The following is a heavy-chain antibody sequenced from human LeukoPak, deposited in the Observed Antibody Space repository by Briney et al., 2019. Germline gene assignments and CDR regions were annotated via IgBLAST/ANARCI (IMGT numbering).Heavy chain of an antibody. V-gene: IGHV1-2*02. D-gene: IGHD6-13*01. CDR3: ARDRIAAV. CDR1: GYTFTGYY. Sequence: ASVKVSCKASGYTFTGYYMHWVRQAPGQGLEWMGWINPNSGGTNYAQNFQGRVSMTRDTSITTAYMELSRLRSDDTAVYYCARDRIAAVWGQGTLVTVSS. CDR2: INPNSGGT. J-gene: IGHJ4*02.